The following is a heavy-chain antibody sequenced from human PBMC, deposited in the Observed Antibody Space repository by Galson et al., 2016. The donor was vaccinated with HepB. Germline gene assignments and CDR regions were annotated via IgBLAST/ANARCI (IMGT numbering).Heavy chain of an antibody. J-gene: IGHJ4*02. CDR3: ARDLPGPDH. Sequence: SLRLSCAASGFSVSANYVSWVRQAPGKGLMWVARIEGDGTSPIYAASVKGRFTISSDSAENTVYLQMNRLRAEDTALYYCARDLPGPDHWGQGTLVTVSP. CDR2: IEGDGTSP. V-gene: IGHV3-74*01. CDR1: GFSVSANY.